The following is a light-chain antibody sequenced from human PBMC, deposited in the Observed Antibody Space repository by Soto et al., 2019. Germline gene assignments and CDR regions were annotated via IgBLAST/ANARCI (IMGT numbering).Light chain of an antibody. V-gene: IGLV2-8*01. CDR1: SSDVGGYDF. CDR2: DVN. J-gene: IGLJ1*01. CDR3: SSYAGSNKNV. Sequence: SVLNQPPYGSGSHGQSGTISSNGTSSDVGGYDFVSWYQQHPGKAPKLMIYDVNKRPSGVPDRFSGSKSGNTASLTVSVLQAEDEADYYCSSYAGSNKNVFGTGTKVT.